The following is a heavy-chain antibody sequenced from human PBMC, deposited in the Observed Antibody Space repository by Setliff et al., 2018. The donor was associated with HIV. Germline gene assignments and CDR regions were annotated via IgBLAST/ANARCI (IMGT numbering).Heavy chain of an antibody. D-gene: IGHD5-12*01. CDR2: IYTSGST. CDR3: ARASSGYESRGLFDY. J-gene: IGHJ4*02. V-gene: IGHV4-61*02. CDR1: GGSFSSGSYY. Sequence: SETLSLTCTVSGGSFSSGSYYWSWIRQSAGKGLEWIGRIYTSGSTNYNPSLKSRVTISVDTSENQFFLKLKSVTAADTAVYYCARASSGYESRGLFDYWGQGMLVTVSS.